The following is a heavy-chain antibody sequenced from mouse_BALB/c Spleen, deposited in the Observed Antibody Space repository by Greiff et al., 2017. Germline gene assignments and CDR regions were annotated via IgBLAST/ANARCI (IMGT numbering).Heavy chain of an antibody. CDR1: GFTFSDYY. D-gene: IGHD2-10*02. Sequence: EVKVVESGGGLVKPGGSLKLSCAASGFTFSDYYMYWVRQTPEKRLEWVATISDGGSYTYYPDSVKGRFTISRDNAKNNLYLQMSSLKSEDTAMYYCARGYGNYYAMDYWGQGTSVTVSS. J-gene: IGHJ4*01. V-gene: IGHV5-4*02. CDR2: ISDGGSYT. CDR3: ARGYGNYYAMDY.